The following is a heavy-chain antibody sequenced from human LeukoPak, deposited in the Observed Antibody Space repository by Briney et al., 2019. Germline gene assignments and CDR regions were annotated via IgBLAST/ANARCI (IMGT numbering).Heavy chain of an antibody. CDR1: GYSFTSYW. J-gene: IGHJ4*02. V-gene: IGHV5-51*01. CDR3: ARDGRYHYDNSGYPLDY. D-gene: IGHD3-22*01. CDR2: IYPGDSDT. Sequence: GESLKISCKGSGYSFTSYWIGWVRQMPGKGLEWMGIIYPGDSDTRYSPSFQGQVTISADKSISTAYLQWSSLRSEDTAVYYCARDGRYHYDNSGYPLDYWGQGTLVTVSS.